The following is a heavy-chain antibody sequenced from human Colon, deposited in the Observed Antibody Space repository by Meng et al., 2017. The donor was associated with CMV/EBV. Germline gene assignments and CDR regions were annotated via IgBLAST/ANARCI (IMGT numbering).Heavy chain of an antibody. Sequence: GGPLRLSCAASGFTFNDYSMSWIRQAPGKGLEWISYISSNGRTIYYADSVRGRFTISRDNARNSLFLQMNTLSADDTAVYYCVRTPAAATGWFDPWGQGTLVTVSS. CDR3: VRTPAAATGWFDP. V-gene: IGHV3-11*01. CDR2: ISSNGRTI. CDR1: GFTFNDYS. J-gene: IGHJ5*02. D-gene: IGHD6-13*01.